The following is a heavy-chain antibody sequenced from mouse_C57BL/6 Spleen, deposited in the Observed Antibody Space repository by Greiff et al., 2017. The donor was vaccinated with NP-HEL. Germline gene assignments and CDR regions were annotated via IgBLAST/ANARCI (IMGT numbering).Heavy chain of an antibody. V-gene: IGHV1-82*01. CDR3: ARNWDGYYFDY. CDR1: GYAFSSSW. J-gene: IGHJ2*01. D-gene: IGHD4-1*01. Sequence: VQLQQSGPELVKPGASVKISCKASGYAFSSSWMNWVKQRPGKGLEWIGRIYPGDGDTNYNGTFKGKATLTADKSSSTAYMQLSSLTSEDSAVYFCARNWDGYYFDYWGQGTTLTVSS. CDR2: IYPGDGDT.